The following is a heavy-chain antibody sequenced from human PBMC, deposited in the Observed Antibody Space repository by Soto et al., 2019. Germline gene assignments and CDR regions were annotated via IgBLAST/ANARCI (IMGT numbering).Heavy chain of an antibody. CDR1: GFTFSSYA. CDR3: AKDRDIVVVVAATPVDYYYGMDV. D-gene: IGHD2-15*01. J-gene: IGHJ6*02. Sequence: GSLRLSCAASGFTFSSYAMSWVRQAPGKGLEWVSAISGSGGSTYYADSVKGRFTISRDNSKNTLYLQMNSLRAEDTAVYYCAKDRDIVVVVAATPVDYYYGMDVWGQGTTVTVSS. CDR2: ISGSGGST. V-gene: IGHV3-23*01.